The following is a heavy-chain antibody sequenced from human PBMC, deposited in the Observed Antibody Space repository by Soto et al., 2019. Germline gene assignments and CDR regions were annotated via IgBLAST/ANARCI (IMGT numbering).Heavy chain of an antibody. CDR3: AKGGSSSFRTVDY. CDR2: ISNDGSNK. D-gene: IGHD6-6*01. CDR1: GFTFSSYG. J-gene: IGHJ4*02. V-gene: IGHV3-30*18. Sequence: GGSLRLSCAASGFTFSSYGMHWVRQAPGKGLEWVAVISNDGSNKYYADSVKDRFTISRDNSKNTLYLQMNSLRAEDTAVYYCAKGGSSSFRTVDYWGQGTLVTVSS.